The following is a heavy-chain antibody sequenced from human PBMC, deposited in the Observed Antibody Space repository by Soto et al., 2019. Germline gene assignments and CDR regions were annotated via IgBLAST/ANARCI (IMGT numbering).Heavy chain of an antibody. CDR2: INAGNGNT. D-gene: IGHD3-10*01. J-gene: IGHJ4*02. CDR3: ARERGLLWFGELLPSY. V-gene: IGHV1-3*01. Sequence: ASVKVSCKASGYTFTSYAMHWVRQAPGQRLEWMGWINAGNGNTKYSQKFQGRVTITRDTSASTAYMELSSLRSEDTAVYYCARERGLLWFGELLPSYWGQGTLVTVSS. CDR1: GYTFTSYA.